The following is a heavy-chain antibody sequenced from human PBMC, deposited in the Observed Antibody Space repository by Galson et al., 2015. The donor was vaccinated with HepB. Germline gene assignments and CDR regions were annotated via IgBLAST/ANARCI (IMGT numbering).Heavy chain of an antibody. Sequence: VQVSCKASGGTFSSYAISWVRQAPGQGLEWMGGIIPIFGTANYAQKFQGRVTITADESTSTAYMELSSLRSEDTAVYYCAREKGYSYGYGMDVWGQGTTVTVSS. V-gene: IGHV1-69*01. D-gene: IGHD5-18*01. J-gene: IGHJ6*02. CDR2: IIPIFGTA. CDR3: AREKGYSYGYGMDV. CDR1: GGTFSSYA.